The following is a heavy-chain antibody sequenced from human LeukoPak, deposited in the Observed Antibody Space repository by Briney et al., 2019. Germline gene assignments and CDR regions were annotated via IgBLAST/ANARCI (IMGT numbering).Heavy chain of an antibody. J-gene: IGHJ3*01. CDR2: INQDGSDM. Sequence: GGSLRHSCAASGFIFNSFWMNWVRLTPGKGLEWVAKINQDGSDMYYVDSVKGRFFVSRDNARNLVYSQMNSLRVDDTAVYYCARDFPGMGRGTFDFWGQGTIIIVSS. V-gene: IGHV3-7*03. CDR3: ARDFPGMGRGTFDF. CDR1: GFIFNSFW. D-gene: IGHD3-10*01.